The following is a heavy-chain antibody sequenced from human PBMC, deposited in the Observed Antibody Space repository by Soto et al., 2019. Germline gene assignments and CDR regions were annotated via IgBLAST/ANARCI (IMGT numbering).Heavy chain of an antibody. CDR2: ISISGNTI. J-gene: IGHJ5*02. Sequence: EVKLVESGGGFVQTGGSLRLSCAASGFIFSIFDLTWVRQAPGKGLEWISYISISGNTIYYADSVKGRFTISRDNAKNSLYLQMNSLRAEDTAVYYCARDFPKTVTPNSAWGQGTLVTVSS. CDR3: ARDFPKTVTPNSA. CDR1: GFIFSIFD. D-gene: IGHD4-17*01. V-gene: IGHV3-48*03.